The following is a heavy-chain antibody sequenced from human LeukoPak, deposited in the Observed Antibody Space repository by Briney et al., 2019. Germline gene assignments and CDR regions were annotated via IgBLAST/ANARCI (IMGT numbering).Heavy chain of an antibody. Sequence: SETLSLTCTVSGGSVNSGNYYWSWIRQPPGKGLEWIGFIYYSGSTNYNPSLKSRVTISVDTSKNQFSLKLSSVTAADTAVYYCARSRVLDYWGQGTLVTVSS. CDR3: ARSRVLDY. J-gene: IGHJ4*02. CDR1: GGSVNSGNYY. D-gene: IGHD3-10*01. V-gene: IGHV4-61*01. CDR2: IYYSGST.